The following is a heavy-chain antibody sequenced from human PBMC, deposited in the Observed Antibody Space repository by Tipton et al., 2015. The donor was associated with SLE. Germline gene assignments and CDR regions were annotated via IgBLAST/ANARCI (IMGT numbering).Heavy chain of an antibody. CDR2: IDPTSGDT. V-gene: IGHV1-2*02. CDR1: GYTFTDYY. D-gene: IGHD7-27*01. Sequence: QSGPEVKKPGASVKVSCKASGYTFTDYYMHWVRQAPGQGLEWMGWIDPTSGDTNYAQKFQGRVTMTRDTSISTAYMELSRLRTDDTAVYYCTRDVYGEQNWGLPPFDYWGQGTLVPVSS. J-gene: IGHJ4*02. CDR3: TRDVYGEQNWGLPPFDY.